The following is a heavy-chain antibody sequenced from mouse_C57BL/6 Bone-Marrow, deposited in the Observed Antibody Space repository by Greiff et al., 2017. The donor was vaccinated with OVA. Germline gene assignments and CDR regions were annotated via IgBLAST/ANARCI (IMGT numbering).Heavy chain of an antibody. CDR2: ISSGGSYT. J-gene: IGHJ3*01. CDR3: ASHYYGSSFFAY. CDR1: GFTFSSYG. V-gene: IGHV5-6*01. Sequence: VQLKESGGDLVKPGGSLKLSCAASGFTFSSYGMSWVRQTPDKRLEWVATISSGGSYTYYPDSVKGRFTISRDNAKNTLYLQMSSLKSEDTAMYYCASHYYGSSFFAYWGQGTLVTVSA. D-gene: IGHD1-1*01.